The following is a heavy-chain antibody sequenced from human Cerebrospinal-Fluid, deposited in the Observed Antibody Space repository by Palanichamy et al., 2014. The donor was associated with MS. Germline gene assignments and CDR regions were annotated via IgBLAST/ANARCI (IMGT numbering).Heavy chain of an antibody. CDR3: ARDRNPWRTTDYYKYYGMEV. V-gene: IGHV3-30-3*01. J-gene: IGHJ6*02. D-gene: IGHD1-14*01. Sequence: QVQLVESGGGVVQPGRSLRLSCAASGFSFSSYAMHWVRQAPGKGLEWVALLSYDGTNEYYADSVKGRFTISRDNSKNTLYLQMNSLRAEDTAVYHCARDRNPWRTTDYYKYYGMEVWGQGTTVTVSS. CDR1: GFSFSSYA. CDR2: LSYDGTNE.